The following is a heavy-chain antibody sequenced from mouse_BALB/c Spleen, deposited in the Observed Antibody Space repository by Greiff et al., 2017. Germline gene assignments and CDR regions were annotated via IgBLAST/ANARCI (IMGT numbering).Heavy chain of an antibody. Sequence: EVQGVESGGGLVKPGGSLKLSCAASGFTFSDYYMYWVRQTPEKRLEWVATISDGGSYTYYPDSVKGRFTISRDNAKNNLYLQMSSLKSEDTAMYYCARGGYGYLDYWGQGTTLTVSS. CDR3: ARGGYGYLDY. D-gene: IGHD2-10*02. J-gene: IGHJ2*01. V-gene: IGHV5-4*02. CDR2: ISDGGSYT. CDR1: GFTFSDYY.